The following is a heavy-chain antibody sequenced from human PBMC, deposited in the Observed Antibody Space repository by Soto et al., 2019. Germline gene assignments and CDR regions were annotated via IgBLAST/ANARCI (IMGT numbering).Heavy chain of an antibody. CDR2: ISYSGST. Sequence: SETLSLTCTVSGVSITGYYWSWIRQPPGKGLEYIGYISYSGSTSYSPSLKSRVTISVDTSKNQFSLKLSSVTAADTAVYYCARDLPGGHYYFDVWGQGTLVNVSS. J-gene: IGHJ4*02. V-gene: IGHV4-59*01. CDR1: GVSITGYY. D-gene: IGHD2-15*01. CDR3: ARDLPGGHYYFDV.